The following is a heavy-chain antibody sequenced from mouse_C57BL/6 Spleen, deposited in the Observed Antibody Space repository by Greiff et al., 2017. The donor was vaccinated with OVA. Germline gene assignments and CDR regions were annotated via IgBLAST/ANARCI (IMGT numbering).Heavy chain of an antibody. CDR3: ARYDGYYEVYAMDY. CDR1: GYTFTSYW. D-gene: IGHD2-3*01. V-gene: IGHV1-59*01. J-gene: IGHJ4*01. Sequence: QVQLQQPGAELVRPGTSVKLSCKASGYTFTSYWMHWVKQRPGQGLEWIGVIDPSDSYTNYNQKFKGKATLTVDTSSSTAYMQLSSLTSEDSAVYYCARYDGYYEVYAMDYWGQGTSVTVSS. CDR2: IDPSDSYT.